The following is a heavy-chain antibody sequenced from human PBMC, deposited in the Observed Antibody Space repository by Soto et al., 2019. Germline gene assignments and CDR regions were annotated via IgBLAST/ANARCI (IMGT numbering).Heavy chain of an antibody. V-gene: IGHV3-30*18. CDR2: ISYDGSNK. J-gene: IGHJ4*02. CDR3: VKLYYDFWSGSESLDY. CDR1: GFTFSSYG. D-gene: IGHD3-3*01. Sequence: QVQLVESGGGVVQPGRSLRLSCAASGFTFSSYGMHWVRQAPGKGLEWVAVISYDGSNKYDADSVKGRFTISGANSKNTLYLQMTRLRAEDTAVYYCVKLYYDFWSGSESLDYWGQGTLVTVSS.